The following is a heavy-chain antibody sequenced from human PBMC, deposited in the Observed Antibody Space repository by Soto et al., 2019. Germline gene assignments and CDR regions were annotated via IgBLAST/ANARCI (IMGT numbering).Heavy chain of an antibody. CDR3: ARDEYSSSSPSGWFDP. CDR1: GGSISSGGYY. CDR2: IYYSGST. V-gene: IGHV4-31*03. J-gene: IGHJ5*02. D-gene: IGHD6-6*01. Sequence: SSETLSLTCTVSGGSISSGGYYWSWIRQHPGKGLEWIGYIYYSGSTYYNPSLKSRVTISVDTSKNQFSLKLSSVTAADTAVYYCARDEYSSSSPSGWFDPWGQGTLVTVSS.